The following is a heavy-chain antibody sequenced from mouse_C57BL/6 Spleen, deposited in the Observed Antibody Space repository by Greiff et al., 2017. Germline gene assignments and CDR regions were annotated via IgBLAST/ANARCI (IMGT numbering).Heavy chain of an antibody. V-gene: IGHV10-1*01. D-gene: IGHD4-1*01. CDR3: VRRGGTEGY. CDR2: IRSKSNNYAT. CDR1: GFSFNTYA. J-gene: IGHJ3*01. Sequence: EVQLVESGGGLVQPKGSLKLSCAASGFSFNTYAMNWVRQAPGKGLEWVARIRSKSNNYATYYADSGKDRFTIARDDSESMLYLQMNNLKTEDTAMYYCVRRGGTEGYWGQGTLVTVSA.